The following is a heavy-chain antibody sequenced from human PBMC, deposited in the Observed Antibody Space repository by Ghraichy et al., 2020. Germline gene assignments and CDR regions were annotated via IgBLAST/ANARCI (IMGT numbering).Heavy chain of an antibody. D-gene: IGHD3-9*01. CDR3: ASNTNDDILTGPKTHYYYGMDV. J-gene: IGHJ6*02. Sequence: SETLSLTCAVYGGSFSGYYWSWIRQPPGKGLEWIGEINHSGSTNYNPSLKSRVTISVDTSKNQFSLKLSSVTAADTAVYYCASNTNDDILTGPKTHYYYGMDVWGQGTTVTVSS. V-gene: IGHV4-34*01. CDR2: INHSGST. CDR1: GGSFSGYY.